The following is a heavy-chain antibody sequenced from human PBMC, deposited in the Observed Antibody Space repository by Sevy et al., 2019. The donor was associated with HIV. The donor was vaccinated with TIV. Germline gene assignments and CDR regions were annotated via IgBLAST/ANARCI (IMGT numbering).Heavy chain of an antibody. J-gene: IGHJ4*02. CDR3: ARDLYSSGWYVTFDY. CDR2: INPNSGGT. Sequence: SVKASCKASGYTFTGYYMHWVRQAPGQGLEWMGWINPNSGGTNYAQKFQGRVTMTRDTSISTAYMELSRLRSDDTAVYYCARDLYSSGWYVTFDYWGQGTLVTVSS. D-gene: IGHD6-19*01. CDR1: GYTFTGYY. V-gene: IGHV1-2*02.